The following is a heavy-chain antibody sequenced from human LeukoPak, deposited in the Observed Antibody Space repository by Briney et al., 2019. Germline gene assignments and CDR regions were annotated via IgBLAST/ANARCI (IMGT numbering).Heavy chain of an antibody. V-gene: IGHV4-4*09. CDR3: ARLGYSGSLYYFDY. CDR1: GGSISSYY. CDR2: IYTSGST. Sequence: SETLSLTCTVSGGSISSYYWGWIRQPPGKGLEWIGYIYTSGSTNYNPSLKSRVTISVDTSKNQFSLKLSSVTAADTAVYYCARLGYSGSLYYFDYWGQGTLVTVSS. D-gene: IGHD1-26*01. J-gene: IGHJ4*02.